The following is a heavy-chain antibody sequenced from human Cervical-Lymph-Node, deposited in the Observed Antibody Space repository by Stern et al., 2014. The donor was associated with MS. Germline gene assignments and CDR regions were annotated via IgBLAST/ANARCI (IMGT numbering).Heavy chain of an antibody. J-gene: IGHJ4*02. CDR3: AKDGRSYGKNFFDY. D-gene: IGHD1-26*01. Sequence: VQLVESGGGVVQPGRSLRLSCAASGFTFRGYDMHWVRQAPGRGLEWVAVVSYDGSKQEYADSVKGRFTISRDNSKNTLYLQMDSLRVEDTAVFYCAKDGRSYGKNFFDYWGQGTLVTVSS. V-gene: IGHV3-30*18. CDR1: GFTFRGYD. CDR2: VSYDGSKQ.